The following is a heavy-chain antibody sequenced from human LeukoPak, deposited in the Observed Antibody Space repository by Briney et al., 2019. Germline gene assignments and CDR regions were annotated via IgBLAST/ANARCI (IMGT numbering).Heavy chain of an antibody. D-gene: IGHD6-13*01. Sequence: GGSLRLSCAASGFTFSSYGMHWVRQAPGKGLEWVAFIRYDGSNKYYADSVKGRFTISRDNSKNTLYLQMNSLRAEDTAVYYCAKEEKYSSSWYYYYYYMDVWGKGTTVTVSS. CDR3: AKEEKYSSSWYYYYYYMDV. CDR1: GFTFSSYG. V-gene: IGHV3-30*02. J-gene: IGHJ6*03. CDR2: IRYDGSNK.